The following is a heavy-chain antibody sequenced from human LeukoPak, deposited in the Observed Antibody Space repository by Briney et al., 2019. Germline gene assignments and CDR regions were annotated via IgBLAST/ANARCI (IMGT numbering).Heavy chain of an antibody. CDR2: INPNSGGT. D-gene: IGHD3-22*01. J-gene: IGHJ4*02. V-gene: IGHV1-2*02. CDR1: GYTFTGYY. Sequence: ASVKVSCKASGYTFTGYYMHWVRQAPGHGLEWMGWINPNSGGTNYAQKFQGRVTMTRDTSISTAYMELSRLRSDDTAVYYCARASYYYDSSGYPYWGQGTLVTVSS. CDR3: ARASYYYDSSGYPY.